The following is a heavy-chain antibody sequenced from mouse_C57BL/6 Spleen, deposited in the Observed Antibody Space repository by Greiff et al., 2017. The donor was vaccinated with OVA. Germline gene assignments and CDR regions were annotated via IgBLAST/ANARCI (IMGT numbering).Heavy chain of an antibody. V-gene: IGHV5-12*01. CDR3: ARRGLSQGYFDV. CDR1: GFTFSDYY. D-gene: IGHD1-1*02. CDR2: ISNGGGST. Sequence: EVMLVESGGGLVQPGGSLKLSCAASGFTFSDYYMYWVRQTPEKRLEWVAYISNGGGSTYYPDTVKGRFTISRDNAKNTLYLQMSRLKAEDTAMYYCARRGLSQGYFDVWGTGTTVTVSS. J-gene: IGHJ1*03.